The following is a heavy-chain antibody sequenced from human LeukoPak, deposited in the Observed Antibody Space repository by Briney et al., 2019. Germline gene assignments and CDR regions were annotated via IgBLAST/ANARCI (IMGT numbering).Heavy chain of an antibody. J-gene: IGHJ4*02. Sequence: PGRSLRLSCTASGFTFGDYAMSWVRQAPGKGLEWVGFIRSKAYGGTTEYAASVKGRFTISRDDSKSIAYLQMNSLKTEDTAVYYCTRLGITIFGVVIIPGGYFDYWGQGTLVTVSS. CDR2: IRSKAYGGTT. D-gene: IGHD3-3*01. CDR1: GFTFGDYA. V-gene: IGHV3-49*04. CDR3: TRLGITIFGVVIIPGGYFDY.